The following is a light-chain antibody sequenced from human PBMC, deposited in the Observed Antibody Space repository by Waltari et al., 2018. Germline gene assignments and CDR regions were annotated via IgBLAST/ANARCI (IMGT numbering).Light chain of an antibody. CDR2: VNSDGSH. V-gene: IGLV4-69*02. J-gene: IGLJ3*02. Sequence: QLVLTQSPSASASLGASVKLTCTLDSGHSTNIVAWLQQHPEKGPRYLTKVNSDGSHTKGDDIPDRFSGSSSGAERYLTISSVQSEDEADYYCETGGHGTWVFGGGTKLTVL. CDR3: ETGGHGTWV. CDR1: SGHSTNI.